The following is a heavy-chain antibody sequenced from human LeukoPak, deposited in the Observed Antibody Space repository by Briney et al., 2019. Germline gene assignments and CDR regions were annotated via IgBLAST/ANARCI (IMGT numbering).Heavy chain of an antibody. CDR3: ARDRSPDFWSGPSDY. CDR2: IKQDGSEK. D-gene: IGHD3-3*01. Sequence: GGSLRLSCAASGFTFSSYWMSWVRQAPGKGLKWVANIKQDGSEKYYVDSVKGRFTISRDNAKNSLYLQMNSLRAEDTAVYYCARDRSPDFWSGPSDYWGQGTLVTVSS. J-gene: IGHJ4*02. CDR1: GFTFSSYW. V-gene: IGHV3-7*05.